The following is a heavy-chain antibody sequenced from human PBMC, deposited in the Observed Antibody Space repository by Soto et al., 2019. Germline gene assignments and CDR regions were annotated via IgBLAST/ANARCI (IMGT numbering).Heavy chain of an antibody. CDR2: IYYSGST. Sequence: SETLSLTCTVSGGSISSGDYYWSWIRQPPGKGLEWIGYIYYSGSTYYNPSLKSRVTISVDPSKNQFSLKLSSVTAADTAVYYCARSPRYTWNYGNWFDPWGQGTLVTVSS. CDR1: GGSISSGDYY. V-gene: IGHV4-30-4*01. D-gene: IGHD1-7*01. CDR3: ARSPRYTWNYGNWFDP. J-gene: IGHJ5*02.